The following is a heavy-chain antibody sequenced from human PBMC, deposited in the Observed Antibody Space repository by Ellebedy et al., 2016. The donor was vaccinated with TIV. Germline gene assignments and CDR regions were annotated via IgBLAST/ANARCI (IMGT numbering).Heavy chain of an antibody. CDR3: TKEGNDYDSRGFYYY. V-gene: IGHV3-23*01. Sequence: GESLKISXAASGFTFSSYAMSWVRQAPGKGLEWVSAISGSGGSTYYADSVKGRFTISRDNSKNTLYLQMNSLRAEDTAVYYCTKEGNDYDSRGFYYYWGQGTLVTVSS. J-gene: IGHJ4*02. CDR1: GFTFSSYA. CDR2: ISGSGGST. D-gene: IGHD3-22*01.